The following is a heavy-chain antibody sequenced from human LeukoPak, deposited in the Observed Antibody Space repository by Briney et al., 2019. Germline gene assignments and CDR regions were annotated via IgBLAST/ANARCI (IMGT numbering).Heavy chain of an antibody. V-gene: IGHV3-9*01. Sequence: GGSLRLSCAASGFTFDDYAMHWVRQAPGKGLEWVSGISWNSGSIGYADSVKGRFTISRDNAKNSLYLQMNSLRAEDTALYYCATWPVVTGVMNYGMDVRGQGTTVTVSS. D-gene: IGHD4-23*01. CDR1: GFTFDDYA. CDR2: ISWNSGSI. CDR3: ATWPVVTGVMNYGMDV. J-gene: IGHJ6*02.